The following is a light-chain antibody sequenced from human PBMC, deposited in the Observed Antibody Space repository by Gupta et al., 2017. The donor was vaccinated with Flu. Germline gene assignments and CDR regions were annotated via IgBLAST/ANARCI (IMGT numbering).Light chain of an antibody. CDR2: GAA. CDR3: QHYSSSSTTYT. J-gene: IGKJ2*01. V-gene: IGKV3-20*01. CDR1: QSVTSSY. Sequence: LAWCPGDRATLSCRASQSVTSSYVDGYQQKTGQAPRRLIDGAASRATGISDRCRGSGSGTELTLNISRLEAEDFAVYYCQHYSSSSTTYTFGQGTKLEIK.